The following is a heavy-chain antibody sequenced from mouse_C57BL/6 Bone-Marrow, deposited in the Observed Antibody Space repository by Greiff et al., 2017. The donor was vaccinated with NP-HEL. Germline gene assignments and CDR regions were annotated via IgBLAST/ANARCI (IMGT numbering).Heavy chain of an antibody. J-gene: IGHJ3*01. CDR1: GYSFTDYN. D-gene: IGHD2-1*01. V-gene: IGHV1-39*01. CDR2: INPNYGTT. Sequence: VQLQQSGPELVKPGASVKISCKASGYSFTDYNMTWVKQSNGKSLEWIGVINPNYGTTSYNQKFKGKAPLTVDQSSSTAYLPLNSLTSEDSAVYYWARSGGGNYGVAYWGQGTLVTVSA. CDR3: ARSGGGNYGVAY.